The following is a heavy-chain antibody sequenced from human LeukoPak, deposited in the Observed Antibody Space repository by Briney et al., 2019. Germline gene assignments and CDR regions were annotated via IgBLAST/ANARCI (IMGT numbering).Heavy chain of an antibody. J-gene: IGHJ6*02. D-gene: IGHD3-3*01. CDR1: GFIFSSYG. Sequence: GRSLRLSCAASGFIFSSYGMHWVRQAPGKGLEWVAVIWYDGSYKYYADSVKGRFTISRDDSENTLYLQMNSLRVEDTAVYYCARDHDLSMDVWGQGTTVTVSS. CDR2: IWYDGSYK. CDR3: ARDHDLSMDV. V-gene: IGHV3-33*01.